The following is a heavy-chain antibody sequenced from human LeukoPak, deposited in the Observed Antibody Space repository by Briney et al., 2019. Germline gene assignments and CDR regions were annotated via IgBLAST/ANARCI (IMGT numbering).Heavy chain of an antibody. Sequence: GASVKLSCKASGATFSSYAISWVRQAPGQGLGWMGRIIPIFGIADYAQKFQGRVKITADKSTSTAHMEVSSLRSDDTAVYYCARDLEGVTIFGVVPFFDYWGQGTLVTVSS. D-gene: IGHD3-3*01. V-gene: IGHV1-69*04. J-gene: IGHJ4*02. CDR3: ARDLEGVTIFGVVPFFDY. CDR1: GATFSSYA. CDR2: IIPIFGIA.